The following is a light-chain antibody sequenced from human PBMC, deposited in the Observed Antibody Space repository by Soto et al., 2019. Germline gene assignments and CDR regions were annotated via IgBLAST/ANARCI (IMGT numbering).Light chain of an antibody. V-gene: IGKV3-20*01. CDR2: GAS. Sequence: EIVLTQSPGFLSLSPGERATLSCRASQSVDSSFFAWYQQKPGQAPRLLIYGASKRATGIPDRFSGSGSGTDFTLTISRLEPEEFAVYYCQQYVSSVTFGQGTKVEIK. CDR1: QSVDSSF. J-gene: IGKJ1*01. CDR3: QQYVSSVT.